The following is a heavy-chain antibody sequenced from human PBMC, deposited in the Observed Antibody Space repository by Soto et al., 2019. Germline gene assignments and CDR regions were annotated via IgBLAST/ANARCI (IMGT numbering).Heavy chain of an antibody. D-gene: IGHD3-22*01. Sequence: PSETLSLTCTVSGGSISSSSYYWGWIRQPPGKGLEWIGNVYYGGSTYYNPSLKSRVTISVETSKSQFSLKLSSVTAADTAVYYCAREGIYYDSSGYYPIPDYWGQGTLVTVSS. CDR1: GGSISSSSYY. CDR3: AREGIYYDSSGYYPIPDY. J-gene: IGHJ4*02. CDR2: VYYGGST. V-gene: IGHV4-39*07.